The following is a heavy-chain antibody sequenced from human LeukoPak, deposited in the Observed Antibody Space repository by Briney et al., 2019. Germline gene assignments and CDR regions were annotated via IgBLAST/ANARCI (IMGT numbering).Heavy chain of an antibody. CDR1: GFTFSSYA. J-gene: IGHJ4*02. CDR2: IGGCGGST. D-gene: IGHD6-13*01. V-gene: IGHV3-23*01. CDR3: AKTPYSSSWYYFDY. Sequence: GGSLRLSCAASGFTFSSYAMGWVRQAPGKGLEWVSAIGGCGGSTYYADSVKGRFTISRDNSKNTLCLQMNSLRAEDTAVYYCAKTPYSSSWYYFDYWGQGTLVTVSS.